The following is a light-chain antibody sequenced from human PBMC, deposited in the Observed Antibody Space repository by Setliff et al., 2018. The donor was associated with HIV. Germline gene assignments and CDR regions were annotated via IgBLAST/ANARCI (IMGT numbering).Light chain of an antibody. CDR1: SSDVGAYNR. CDR3: SAPRPSRTLVV. V-gene: IGLV2-14*01. J-gene: IGLJ1*01. CDR2: QLI. Sequence: QSALTQPPSVSGSPGQSVTISCTGTSSDVGAYNRVSWYQQHPDKAPKLIIFQLINRPSGVSNRFSGSKSGNTASLTIPGLQAEDEAYYYCSAPRPSRTLVVFGTGTKVTVL.